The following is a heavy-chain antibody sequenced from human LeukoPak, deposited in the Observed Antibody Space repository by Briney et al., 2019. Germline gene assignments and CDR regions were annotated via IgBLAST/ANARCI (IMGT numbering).Heavy chain of an antibody. CDR3: ARTKYSSSPQDYYYYYMDV. CDR1: GGTFSSYA. D-gene: IGHD6-6*01. CDR2: IIPIFGTA. J-gene: IGHJ6*03. Sequence: SVKVSCKASGGTFSSYAISWVRQAPGQGLEWMGGIIPIFGTANYAQKFQGRVTITTDESTSTAYMELSSLRSEDTAVYYCARTKYSSSPQDYYYYYMDVWGKGTTVTVSS. V-gene: IGHV1-69*05.